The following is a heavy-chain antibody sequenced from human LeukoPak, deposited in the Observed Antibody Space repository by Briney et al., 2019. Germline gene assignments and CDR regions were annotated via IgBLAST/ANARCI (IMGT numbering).Heavy chain of an antibody. CDR3: ARGGYQDY. D-gene: IGHD3-22*01. J-gene: IGHJ4*02. V-gene: IGHV4-59*01. CDR1: AGSISGYY. Sequence: PSETLSLTCTVSAGSISGYYWSWIRQPPGKGLEWIGYIYYSGSTNYNPSLKSRVTISVDTSKNQFSLKLSSVTAADTAVYYCARGGYQDYWGQGTLVTVSS. CDR2: IYYSGST.